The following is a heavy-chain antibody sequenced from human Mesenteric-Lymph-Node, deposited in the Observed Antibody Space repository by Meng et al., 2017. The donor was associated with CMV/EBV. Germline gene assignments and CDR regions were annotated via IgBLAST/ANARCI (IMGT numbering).Heavy chain of an antibody. Sequence: SVKVSCKASGGTFSSYAISWVRQAPGQGLEWMGGIIPIFGAANYARKFQGRVTITTDESTSTAYMELSSLRSEDTAVYYCARDRGPVEAVGTVPYGMNVWGQGTTVTVSS. J-gene: IGHJ6*02. CDR3: ARDRGPVEAVGTVPYGMNV. D-gene: IGHD6-13*01. CDR2: IIPIFGAA. CDR1: GGTFSSYA. V-gene: IGHV1-69*05.